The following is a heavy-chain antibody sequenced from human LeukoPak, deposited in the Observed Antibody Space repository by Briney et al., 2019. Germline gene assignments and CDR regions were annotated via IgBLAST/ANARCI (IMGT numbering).Heavy chain of an antibody. Sequence: GGSLRLSCAASGFTFSSYWMSWVRQAPGKGLEWVANIKQDGSEKYYVDSVKGRFTISRDNAKNSLYLQMNSLKIEDTAVYYCTKLARAPRDFDYWGQGTLVTVSS. CDR1: GFTFSSYW. CDR3: TKLARAPRDFDY. D-gene: IGHD2-8*01. CDR2: IKQDGSEK. J-gene: IGHJ4*01. V-gene: IGHV3-7*03.